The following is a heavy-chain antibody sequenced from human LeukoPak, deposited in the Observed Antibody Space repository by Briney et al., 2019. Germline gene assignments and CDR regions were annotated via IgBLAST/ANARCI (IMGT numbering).Heavy chain of an antibody. CDR2: IIPILGRA. CDR1: GGTFSSYT. D-gene: IGHD3-22*01. V-gene: IGHV1-69*02. CDR3: ARFSMIARNWFDP. J-gene: IGHJ5*02. Sequence: SVKVSCKASGGTFSSYTISWVRQAPGQGLEWMGRIIPILGRANYAQKFQGRVTITADNSTSTAYIELSSLRSEDTAVYYCARFSMIARNWFDPWGQGTLVTVSS.